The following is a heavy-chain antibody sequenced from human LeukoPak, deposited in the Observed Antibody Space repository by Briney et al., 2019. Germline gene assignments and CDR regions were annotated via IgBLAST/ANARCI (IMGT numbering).Heavy chain of an antibody. J-gene: IGHJ5*02. D-gene: IGHD6-13*01. CDR2: IYYSGST. Sequence: SETLSLTCTVSGGSISSYYWSWIRQPPGKGLEWIGYIYYSGSTNYNPSLKSRVTISVDTSKNQFSLKLSSVTAADTAVYYCARRWGIAAAGMNWFDPWGQGTLVTVSS. CDR3: ARRWGIAAAGMNWFDP. CDR1: GGSISSYY. V-gene: IGHV4-59*01.